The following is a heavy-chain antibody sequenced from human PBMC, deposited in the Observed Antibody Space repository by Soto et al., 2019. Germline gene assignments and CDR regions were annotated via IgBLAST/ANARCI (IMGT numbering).Heavy chain of an antibody. D-gene: IGHD6-19*01. Sequence: QVQLVESGGGVVQPGRSLRLSCAASGFTFSSYAMHWVRQAPGKGLEWVAVISYDGSNKYYADSVKGRFTISRDNSKNTLYLQMNSRRAEDTAVYYCARHPFYNSSGWLFDYWGQGTLVTVSS. CDR1: GFTFSSYA. V-gene: IGHV3-30-3*01. J-gene: IGHJ4*02. CDR2: ISYDGSNK. CDR3: ARHPFYNSSGWLFDY.